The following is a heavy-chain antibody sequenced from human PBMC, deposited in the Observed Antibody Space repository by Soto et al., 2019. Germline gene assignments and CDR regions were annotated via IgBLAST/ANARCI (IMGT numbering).Heavy chain of an antibody. D-gene: IGHD3-16*01. Sequence: PSETLSLTCTVSNGSISSGGYSWSWIRQTPGKGLEWIGYIYPTGKTYYNPSLKSRATLSIDTSQNQFSLQLTSVTAPDTAVYYCARAPPGPAPRWGVWGHGTTVTVSS. V-gene: IGHV4-30-2*01. J-gene: IGHJ6*02. CDR3: ARAPPGPAPRWGV. CDR2: IYPTGKT. CDR1: NGSISSGGYS.